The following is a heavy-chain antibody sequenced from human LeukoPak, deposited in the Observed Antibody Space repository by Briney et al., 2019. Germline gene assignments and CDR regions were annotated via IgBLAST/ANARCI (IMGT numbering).Heavy chain of an antibody. J-gene: IGHJ3*02. CDR3: ARAGQGGDAFDI. CDR1: GFTFSSYS. CDR2: TSSSSSYI. V-gene: IGHV3-21*01. Sequence: PGGSLRLSCAASGFTFSSYSMNWVRQAPGKGLEWVSSTSSSSSYIYCADSVKGRFTISRDNAKNSLYLQMNSLRAEDTAVYYCARAGQGGDAFDIWGQGTMVTVSS.